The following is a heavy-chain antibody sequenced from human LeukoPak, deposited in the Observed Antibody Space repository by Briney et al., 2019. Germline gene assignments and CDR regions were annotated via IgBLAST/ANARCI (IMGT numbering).Heavy chain of an antibody. J-gene: IGHJ4*02. CDR1: GFTFSSYG. CDR2: ISNSSSYI. V-gene: IGHV3-21*01. Sequence: GRSLRLSCAASGFTFSSYGMHWVRQAPGKGLEWVSSISNSSSYIYYADSVKGRFTISRDNAKNSLYLQMNSLRAEDTGVYYCARRITVADNYFDYWGQGTLVTVSS. D-gene: IGHD6-19*01. CDR3: ARRITVADNYFDY.